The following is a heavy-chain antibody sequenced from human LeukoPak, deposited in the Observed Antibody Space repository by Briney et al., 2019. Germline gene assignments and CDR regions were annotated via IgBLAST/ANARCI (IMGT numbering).Heavy chain of an antibody. CDR1: GGSISGYY. D-gene: IGHD5-18*01. Sequence: SETLSLTCTVSGGSISGYYWSWIRQPAGEGLEWIGHIYTSGSTDYNPSLKSRVTMSADTSKKQSSLKLSSVTAADTAVYFCARGRGYTYYQWGQGTLVIVSS. J-gene: IGHJ4*02. CDR2: IYTSGST. V-gene: IGHV4-4*07. CDR3: ARGRGYTYYQ.